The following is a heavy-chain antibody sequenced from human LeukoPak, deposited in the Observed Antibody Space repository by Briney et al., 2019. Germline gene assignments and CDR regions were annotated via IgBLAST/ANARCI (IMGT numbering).Heavy chain of an antibody. Sequence: ASVTVSCKASGYTFTSYDINWVRQATGQGREWMGWMNPNSGNTGYAQKFQGRVTMTRNTSISTAYMELSSLRSEDTAVYYCARKASIAARLGWFDPWGQGTLVTVSS. V-gene: IGHV1-8*01. CDR2: MNPNSGNT. D-gene: IGHD6-6*01. CDR1: GYTFTSYD. J-gene: IGHJ5*02. CDR3: ARKASIAARLGWFDP.